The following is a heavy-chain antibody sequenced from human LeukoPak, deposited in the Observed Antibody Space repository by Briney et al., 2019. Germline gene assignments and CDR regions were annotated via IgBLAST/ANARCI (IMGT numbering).Heavy chain of an antibody. CDR2: IDSYGSGT. CDR1: GFRFSSYW. V-gene: IGHV3-74*01. J-gene: IGHJ4*02. CDR3: VRDGAGDYPVDS. D-gene: IGHD4-17*01. Sequence: PGGSLRLSCAASGFRFSSYWMHWVRQAPGKGLVWVSRIDSYGSGTTYADSVKGRFTISRDSAKNTLYLQMNSLSAEDTAIYYCVRDGAGDYPVDSWGQGTLVTVSS.